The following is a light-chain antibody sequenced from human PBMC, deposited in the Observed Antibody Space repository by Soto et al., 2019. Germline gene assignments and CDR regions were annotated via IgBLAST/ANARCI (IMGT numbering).Light chain of an antibody. V-gene: IGLV2-14*01. Sequence: QPVLTQPASVSGSPGQSITISCTGTSNDVGGYAYVSWYQQYPDKAPKLVISEVSNRPSGVSHRFSGSRSGNTASLTISGLQAEDEADYHCCSYTGNTTPVFGGGTKVTVL. CDR2: EVS. J-gene: IGLJ3*02. CDR3: CSYTGNTTPV. CDR1: SNDVGGYAY.